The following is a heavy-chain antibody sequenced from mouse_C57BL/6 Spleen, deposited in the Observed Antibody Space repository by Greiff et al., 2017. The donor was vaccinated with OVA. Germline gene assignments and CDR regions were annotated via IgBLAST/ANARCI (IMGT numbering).Heavy chain of an antibody. V-gene: IGHV1-78*01. CDR3: AREGEYYYGSPYYFDY. CDR1: GYTFTDHT. CDR2: IYPRDGST. D-gene: IGHD1-1*01. Sequence: VQLVESDAELVKPGASVKISCKVSGYTFTDHTIHWMKQRPEQGLEWIGYIYPRDGSTKYNEKFKGKATLTADKSSSTAYMQLNSLTSEDSAVYFCAREGEYYYGSPYYFDYWGQGTTLTVSS. J-gene: IGHJ2*01.